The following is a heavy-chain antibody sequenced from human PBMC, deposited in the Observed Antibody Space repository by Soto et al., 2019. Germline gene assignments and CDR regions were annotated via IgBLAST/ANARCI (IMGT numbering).Heavy chain of an antibody. D-gene: IGHD2-15*01. CDR3: ATLVVADYFLWFDP. CDR1: GGSISSSSYY. Sequence: SETLSLTCTVSGGSISSSSYYWGWIRQPPGKGLEWIGSIYYSGSTYYNPSLKSRVTISVDTSKNQFSLKLSSVTAADTAVYYCATLVVADYFLWFDPWGQGTLVTVPQ. J-gene: IGHJ5*02. V-gene: IGHV4-39*01. CDR2: IYYSGST.